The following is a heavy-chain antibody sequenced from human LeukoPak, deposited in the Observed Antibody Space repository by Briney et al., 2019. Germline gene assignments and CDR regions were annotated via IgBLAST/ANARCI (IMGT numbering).Heavy chain of an antibody. CDR3: HRAVDAFDI. Sequence: SDTLSLTCTVSGGSISSSSYYWGWIRQPRGKGLEWIGSIYYSGSTYYNPSLKSRVTISVDTSKNQSSLKLSSVTVADTAVYYCHRAVDAFDIWGQGTMVTVSS. CDR1: GGSISSSSYY. J-gene: IGHJ3*02. CDR2: IYYSGST. D-gene: IGHD5-24*01. V-gene: IGHV4-39*01.